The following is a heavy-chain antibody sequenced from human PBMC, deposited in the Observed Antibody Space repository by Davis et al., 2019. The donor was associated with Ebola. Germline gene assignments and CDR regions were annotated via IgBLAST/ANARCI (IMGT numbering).Heavy chain of an antibody. V-gene: IGHV4-61*01. Sequence: SETLSLTCFVSGGSVGSRDNSYWSWIRQSPGKGPEWIALIYYSGSTNYNPSLKSRVTISVDTSKNQFSLKLSSVTAADTAVYYCARGGYSGSYLNFDYWGQGTLVTVSS. CDR1: GGSVGSRDNSY. CDR2: IYYSGST. CDR3: ARGGYSGSYLNFDY. D-gene: IGHD1-26*01. J-gene: IGHJ4*02.